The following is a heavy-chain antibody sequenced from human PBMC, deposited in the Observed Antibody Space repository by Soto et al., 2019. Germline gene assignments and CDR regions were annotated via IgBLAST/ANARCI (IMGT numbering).Heavy chain of an antibody. Sequence: GGSLILSCAASGFTFSSYGMHWVRQAPGKGLEWVAVIWYDGSNKYYADSVKGRFTISRDNSKNTLYLQMNSLRAEDTAVYYCARESPTVTDFDYWGQGTLVTVSS. D-gene: IGHD4-4*01. CDR3: ARESPTVTDFDY. V-gene: IGHV3-33*01. CDR1: GFTFSSYG. J-gene: IGHJ4*02. CDR2: IWYDGSNK.